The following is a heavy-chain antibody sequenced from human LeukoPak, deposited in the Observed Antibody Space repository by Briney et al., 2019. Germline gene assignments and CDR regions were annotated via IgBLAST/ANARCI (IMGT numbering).Heavy chain of an antibody. CDR2: MNPNSGNT. J-gene: IGHJ6*02. Sequence: ASVKVSCKASGYTFMSYDINWVRQATGQGLEWMGWMNPNSGNTGYAQKFQGRVTMTRNTSISTAYMELSSLRSEDTAVYYCARGHHNDILTGYPTHYYYGMDVWGQGTTVTVSS. CDR3: ARGHHNDILTGYPTHYYYGMDV. D-gene: IGHD3-9*01. CDR1: GYTFMSYD. V-gene: IGHV1-8*02.